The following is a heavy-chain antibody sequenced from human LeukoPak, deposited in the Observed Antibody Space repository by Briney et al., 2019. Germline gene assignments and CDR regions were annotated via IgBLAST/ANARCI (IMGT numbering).Heavy chain of an antibody. CDR3: ARDLRIVVAPAAMPFLGY. CDR2: ISAYNGNT. Sequence: ASVKVSCKASGYTFTSYGISWVRQAPGQGLEWMGWISAYNGNTNYAQKLQGRVTMTTDTSTSTAYMELRSLRSDDTAVYYCARDLRIVVAPAAMPFLGYWGQGTLVTVSS. V-gene: IGHV1-18*01. D-gene: IGHD2-2*01. CDR1: GYTFTSYG. J-gene: IGHJ4*02.